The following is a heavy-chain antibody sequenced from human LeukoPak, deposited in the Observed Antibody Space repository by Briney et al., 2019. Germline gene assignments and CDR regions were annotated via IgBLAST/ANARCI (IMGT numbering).Heavy chain of an antibody. CDR3: VGHYYGSGNPPYY. V-gene: IGHV3-23*01. Sequence: GGSLRLSCAASGFTFSVYDMYWIRQSPGKGLECVSVISRGGISYYADSVKGRFTISRDNSKNTLYLQMNSLRAEDTAVYYCVGHYYGSGNPPYYWGQGTLVTVSS. D-gene: IGHD3-10*01. CDR2: ISRGGIS. CDR1: GFTFSVYD. J-gene: IGHJ4*02.